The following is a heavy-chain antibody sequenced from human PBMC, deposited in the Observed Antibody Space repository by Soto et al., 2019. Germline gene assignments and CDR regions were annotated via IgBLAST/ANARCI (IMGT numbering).Heavy chain of an antibody. Sequence: ASVKVSCKASGYTFTSYGISWVRQAPGQGLEWMGWISAYNGNTNYAQKLQGRVTMTTDTSTSTAYMELRSLRSEDTAVYYCARVAAAGTEEWFDPWGQGTLVTVSS. V-gene: IGHV1-18*01. D-gene: IGHD6-13*01. CDR1: GYTFTSYG. CDR3: ARVAAAGTEEWFDP. CDR2: ISAYNGNT. J-gene: IGHJ5*02.